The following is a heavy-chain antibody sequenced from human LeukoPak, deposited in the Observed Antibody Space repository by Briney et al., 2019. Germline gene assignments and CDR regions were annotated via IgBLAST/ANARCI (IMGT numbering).Heavy chain of an antibody. J-gene: IGHJ4*02. CDR1: GGTFIIYA. V-gene: IGHV1-69*13. CDR3: ATVGSRGWNYPQRY. CDR2: IIPIFGTA. Sequence: SVTVSFKASGGTFIIYAISWVRQAPGQGLEWMGGIIPIFGTANYAQKFQGRVTITADESTSTAYMELSSLRSEDTAVYYCATVGSRGWNYPQRYWGQGTLVTVSS. D-gene: IGHD1-7*01.